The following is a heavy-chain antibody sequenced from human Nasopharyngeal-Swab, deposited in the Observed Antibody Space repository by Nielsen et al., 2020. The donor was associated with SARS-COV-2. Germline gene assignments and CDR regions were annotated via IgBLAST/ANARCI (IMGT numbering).Heavy chain of an antibody. D-gene: IGHD2-8*01. V-gene: IGHV3-7*03. CDR3: AKELVSEGTNGGFDY. CDR2: IKEDGSET. CDR1: GFSVSTYW. Sequence: GESLKISCAASGFSVSTYWMTWVRQDPGRGLEWIANIKEDGSETYYVDSVKGRFTISRDNAKNSLYLQMNSLRGEDTAVYYCAKELVSEGTNGGFDYWGQGALVSVSS. J-gene: IGHJ4*02.